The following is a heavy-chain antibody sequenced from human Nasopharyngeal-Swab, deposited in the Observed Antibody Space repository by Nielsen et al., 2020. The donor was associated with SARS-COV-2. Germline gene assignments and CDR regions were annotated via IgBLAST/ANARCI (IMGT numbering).Heavy chain of an antibody. V-gene: IGHV1-18*01. CDR1: GYTFTSYG. D-gene: IGHD5-18*01. J-gene: IGHJ4*02. Sequence: GGSLRLSCKASGYTFTSYGISWVRQAPGQGLEWMGWISAYNGNTNYAQKLQGRVTMTTDTSTSTAYMELRSLRSDDTAVYYCARTWIQLWPTGNWGQGTLVTVSS. CDR2: ISAYNGNT. CDR3: ARTWIQLWPTGN.